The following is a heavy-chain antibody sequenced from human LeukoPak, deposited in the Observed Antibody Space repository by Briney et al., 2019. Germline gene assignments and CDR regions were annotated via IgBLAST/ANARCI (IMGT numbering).Heavy chain of an antibody. CDR2: ISYGGSNK. CDR3: ARARDYYDFWSGYYTDAFDI. V-gene: IGHV3-30-3*01. CDR1: GFTFSSYA. D-gene: IGHD3-3*01. Sequence: GGSLRLSCAASGFTFSSYAMHWVRQAPGKGLEWVAVISYGGSNKYYADSVKGRFTISRDNAKNSLYLQMNSLRAEDTAVYYCARARDYYDFWSGYYTDAFDIWGQGTMVTVSS. J-gene: IGHJ3*02.